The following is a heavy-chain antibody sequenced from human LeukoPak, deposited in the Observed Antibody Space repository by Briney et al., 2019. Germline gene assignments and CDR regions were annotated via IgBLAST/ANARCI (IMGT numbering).Heavy chain of an antibody. J-gene: IGHJ5*02. V-gene: IGHV4-59*08. D-gene: IGHD1-26*01. CDR3: ARHGPYLGRLGWFDP. Sequence: SETLFLTCTVSSGSISSYYWSWIRQPPGKGLEWIGYIYYTGSTNYNPSLKSRVTISVETSKNQFSLNLSSVTAADTAVYYCARHGPYLGRLGWFDPWGQGTLVTVSS. CDR1: SGSISSYY. CDR2: IYYTGST.